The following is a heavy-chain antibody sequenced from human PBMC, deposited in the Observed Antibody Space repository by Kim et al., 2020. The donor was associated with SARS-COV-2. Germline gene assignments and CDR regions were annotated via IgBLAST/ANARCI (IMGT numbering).Heavy chain of an antibody. CDR2: TSASGGTT. CDR3: AKAVGGTILTGYFDC. CDR1: GFTFSNYA. V-gene: IGHV3-23*01. D-gene: IGHD3-9*01. Sequence: GGSLRLSCETSGFTFSNYALTWVRQAPGKGLEWVSVTSASGGTTYYTNSVKGRFTISRDNSKNTLYLQMNSLSAEDSAIYYCAKAVGGTILTGYFDCWGQGTLVTVSS. J-gene: IGHJ4*02.